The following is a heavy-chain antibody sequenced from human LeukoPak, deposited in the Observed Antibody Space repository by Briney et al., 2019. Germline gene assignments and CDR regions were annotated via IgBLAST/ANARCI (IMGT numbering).Heavy chain of an antibody. V-gene: IGHV3-15*01. D-gene: IGHD6-19*01. CDR3: TTAGEQWLFY. CDR2: IKSKTDGGTT. J-gene: IGHJ4*02. CDR1: GFTFNNAW. Sequence: GGSPRLSCAASGFTFNNAWMSWVRQAPGKGLEWVGRIKSKTDGGTTDYAAPVKGSFTISTDDPKNMVYPQMNSLKPEDTAVYYCTTAGEQWLFYWGQGTLVTVSS.